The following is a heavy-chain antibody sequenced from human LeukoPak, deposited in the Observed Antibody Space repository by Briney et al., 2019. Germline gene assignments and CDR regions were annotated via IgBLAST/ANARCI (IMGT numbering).Heavy chain of an antibody. J-gene: IGHJ5*02. CDR3: ARGNWFDP. CDR2: ISPSGSAM. Sequence: GGSLRLSCAASGFTFSSYEMNWVRQAPGKGLEWVSYISPSGSAMYYADSVKGRFTISRDNAKNSLFLQMISLRADDTALYYCARGNWFDPWGQGTLVTVSS. CDR1: GFTFSSYE. V-gene: IGHV3-48*03.